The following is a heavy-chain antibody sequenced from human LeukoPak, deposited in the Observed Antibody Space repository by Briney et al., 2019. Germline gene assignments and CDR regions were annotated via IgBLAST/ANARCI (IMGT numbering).Heavy chain of an antibody. CDR2: IYYSGST. CDR3: ARKIAQTRAFDI. J-gene: IGHJ3*02. Sequence: PSETLSLTCTVSGGSISSYYWGWIRQPPGKGLEWIGYIYYSGSTNYNPSLKSRVTISVDTSKNQFSLKLSSVTAADTAVYYCARKIAQTRAFDIWGQGTMVTVSS. D-gene: IGHD3-22*01. CDR1: GGSISSYY. V-gene: IGHV4-59*01.